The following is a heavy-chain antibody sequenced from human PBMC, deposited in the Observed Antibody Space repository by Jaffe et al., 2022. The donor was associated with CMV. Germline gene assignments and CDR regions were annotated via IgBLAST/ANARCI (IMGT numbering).Heavy chain of an antibody. J-gene: IGHJ3*02. Sequence: EVQLVESGGGLVKPGGSLRLSCAASGFTFSSYSMNWVRQAPGKGLEWVSSISSSSSYIYYADSVKGRFTISRDNAKNSLYLQMNSLRAEDTAVYYCARDNTPRLYYDFWSGYFDAFDIWGQGTMVTVSS. D-gene: IGHD3-3*01. CDR3: ARDNTPRLYYDFWSGYFDAFDI. V-gene: IGHV3-21*01. CDR2: ISSSSSYI. CDR1: GFTFSSYS.